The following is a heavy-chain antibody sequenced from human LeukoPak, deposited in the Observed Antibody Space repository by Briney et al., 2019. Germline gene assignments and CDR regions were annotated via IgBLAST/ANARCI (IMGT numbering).Heavy chain of an antibody. D-gene: IGHD3-9*01. J-gene: IGHJ5*02. CDR2: INPNSGGT. CDR1: GYTFTGYY. Sequence: ASVKVSCTASGYTFTGYYMHWVRQAPGQGLEWMGWINPNSGGTNYAQKFQGRVTMTRDTSISTAYMELSRLRSDDTAVYYCARVRKRYFDWSNWFDPWGQGTLVTVSS. CDR3: ARVRKRYFDWSNWFDP. V-gene: IGHV1-2*02.